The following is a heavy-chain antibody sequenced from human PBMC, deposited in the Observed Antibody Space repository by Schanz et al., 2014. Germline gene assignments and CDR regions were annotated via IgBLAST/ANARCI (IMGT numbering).Heavy chain of an antibody. Sequence: EVQLLESGGGLVQPGGSLRLSCTASGFTFSSYSMNWVRQVPGKGLVWVSRINSVGSNTDYADSVTGRFTISRDNAKNTLYLQMNTLRAEDTAVYYCARKMKLGVYGGKGHDSLDIWGQGTMVTVSS. CDR2: INSVGSNT. CDR3: ARKMKLGVYGGKGHDSLDI. V-gene: IGHV3-74*02. D-gene: IGHD4-17*01. J-gene: IGHJ3*02. CDR1: GFTFSSYS.